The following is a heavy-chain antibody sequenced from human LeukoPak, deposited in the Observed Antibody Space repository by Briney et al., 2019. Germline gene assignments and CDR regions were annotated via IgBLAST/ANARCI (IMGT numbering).Heavy chain of an antibody. J-gene: IGHJ5*02. Sequence: PSETLSLTCTVSGGSMSGYCWSWIRQPPGTRLEWIGYVCDTGSTNYNPSLKSRVTLSVDTSNNQFSLKLSSVTAADTAVYYCARGPGAARRNWFDPWGQGTLVTVPS. CDR1: GGSMSGYC. V-gene: IGHV4-59*12. CDR3: ARGPGAARRNWFDP. D-gene: IGHD6-6*01. CDR2: VCDTGST.